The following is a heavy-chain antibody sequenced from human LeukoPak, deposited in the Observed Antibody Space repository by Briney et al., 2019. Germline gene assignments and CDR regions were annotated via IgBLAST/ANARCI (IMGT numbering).Heavy chain of an antibody. CDR3: ARDGSYGWGAFDI. D-gene: IGHD5-18*01. Sequence: SETLSLTCTVSGGSISSSGYYWGWIRQPPGKGLEWIGSIYYSGSTYYNPSLKSRVTISVDTSKNQFSLKLSSVTAADTAVYYCARDGSYGWGAFDIWGQGTMVTVSS. CDR1: GGSISSSGYY. V-gene: IGHV4-39*07. CDR2: IYYSGST. J-gene: IGHJ3*02.